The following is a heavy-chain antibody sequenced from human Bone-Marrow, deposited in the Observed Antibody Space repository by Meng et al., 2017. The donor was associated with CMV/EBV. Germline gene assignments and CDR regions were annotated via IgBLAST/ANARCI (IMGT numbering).Heavy chain of an antibody. J-gene: IGHJ6*02. CDR1: GGSFSGYY. CDR2: INHSGST. Sequence: ETLSLTCAVYGGSFSGYYWSWIRQPPGKGLEWIGEINHSGSTNYNPSLKSRVTISVDTSKNQFSLKLSSVTAADTAVYYCARGYPPFSRRYGMDVWGQGTTVTVSS. V-gene: IGHV4-34*01. CDR3: ARGYPPFSRRYGMDV.